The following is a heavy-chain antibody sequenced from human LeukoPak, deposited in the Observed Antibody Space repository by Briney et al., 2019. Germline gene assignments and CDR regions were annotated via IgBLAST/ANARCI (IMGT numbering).Heavy chain of an antibody. D-gene: IGHD4-17*01. CDR3: ARALSYGDSLDY. Sequence: ASLKVSCKASGYTFTSYAMHWVRQAPGQRLEWMGWINAGNGNTKYSQKFQGRVTITRDTSASTAYMELSSLRSEDTAVYYCARALSYGDSLDYWGQGTLVTVSS. CDR1: GYTFTSYA. V-gene: IGHV1-3*01. CDR2: INAGNGNT. J-gene: IGHJ4*02.